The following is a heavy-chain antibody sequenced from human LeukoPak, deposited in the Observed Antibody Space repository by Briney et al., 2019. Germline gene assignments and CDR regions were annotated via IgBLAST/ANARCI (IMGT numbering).Heavy chain of an antibody. CDR3: ARPDSSGWYDAYYYYGMDV. CDR2: ISYDGSNK. V-gene: IGHV3-30-3*01. Sequence: GRSLRLSCAASGFTFSSYAMHWVRQAPGKGLEWVAVISYDGSNKYYADSVKGRSTISRDNSKNTLYLQMNSLRAEDTAVYYCARPDSSGWYDAYYYYGMDVWGQGTTVTVSS. CDR1: GFTFSSYA. J-gene: IGHJ6*02. D-gene: IGHD6-19*01.